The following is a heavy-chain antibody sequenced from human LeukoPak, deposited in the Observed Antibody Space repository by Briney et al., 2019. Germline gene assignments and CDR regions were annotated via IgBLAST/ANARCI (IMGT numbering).Heavy chain of an antibody. Sequence: SETLSLTCTVSGGSISSSSYYWGWIRQPPGKGLEWIGSIYHSGSTYYNPSLKSRVTISVDTSKNQFSLKLSSVTAADTAVYYCARLTITMVRGVIIHWGQGTLVTVSS. D-gene: IGHD3-10*01. CDR1: GGSISSSSYY. J-gene: IGHJ4*02. CDR2: IYHSGST. V-gene: IGHV4-39*01. CDR3: ARLTITMVRGVIIH.